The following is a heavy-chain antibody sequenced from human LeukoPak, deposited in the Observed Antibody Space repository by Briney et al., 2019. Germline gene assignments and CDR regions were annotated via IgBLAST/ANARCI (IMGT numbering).Heavy chain of an antibody. D-gene: IGHD4-23*01. CDR1: GGSISSGGCY. CDR3: ATMLRWQNDY. Sequence: SETLSLTCTVSGGSISSGGCYWSWIRQHPGKGLEWIGYIYYSGTTYYNPALRSRVAISLDTSESQFSLKLSSVTAADTAVYYCATMLRWQNDYWGQGTLVTVSS. CDR2: IYYSGTT. J-gene: IGHJ4*02. V-gene: IGHV4-31*03.